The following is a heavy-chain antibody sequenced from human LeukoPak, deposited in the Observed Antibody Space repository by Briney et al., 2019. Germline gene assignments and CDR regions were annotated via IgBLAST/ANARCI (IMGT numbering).Heavy chain of an antibody. V-gene: IGHV3-11*05. CDR1: GFTFRSYS. Sequence: GGSLRLSCAGSGFTFRSYSMTWIRQAPGKGLEWLSYVSTDSTYTNYADSVKGRFTISRDNAKSSLYLQLNSLTPEDTPVNYCTREDNWYFDLWGRGNLVTVSP. J-gene: IGHJ2*01. CDR3: TREDNWYFDL. CDR2: VSTDSTYT.